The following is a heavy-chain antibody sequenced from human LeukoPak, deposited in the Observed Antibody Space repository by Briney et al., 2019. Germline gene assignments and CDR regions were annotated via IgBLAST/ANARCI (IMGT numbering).Heavy chain of an antibody. CDR3: ARDIGGYGSGSYYPY. Sequence: ASVKVSCKVSGDTLTELSMHWVRQAPGKGLEWMGGFDPEDGETIYAQEFQGRVTMTEDTLTDTVYMELRSLRSDDTAVYYCARDIGGYGSGSYYPYWGREPWSPSPQ. CDR2: FDPEDGET. CDR1: GDTLTELS. D-gene: IGHD3-10*01. V-gene: IGHV1-24*01. J-gene: IGHJ4*02.